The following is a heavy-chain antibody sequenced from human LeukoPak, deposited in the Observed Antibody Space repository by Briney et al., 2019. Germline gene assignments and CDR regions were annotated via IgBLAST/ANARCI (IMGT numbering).Heavy chain of an antibody. V-gene: IGHV3-66*01. J-gene: IGHJ4*02. Sequence: GGSLRLSCAASGFTVNSNYMSWVRQAPGKGLEWVSVIYSGGSTYYADSVKGRFTISRDNSKNTLYLQMNSLRAEDTAVYYCAREMWELALFDYWGQGTLVTVSS. CDR1: GFTVNSNY. D-gene: IGHD1-26*01. CDR2: IYSGGST. CDR3: AREMWELALFDY.